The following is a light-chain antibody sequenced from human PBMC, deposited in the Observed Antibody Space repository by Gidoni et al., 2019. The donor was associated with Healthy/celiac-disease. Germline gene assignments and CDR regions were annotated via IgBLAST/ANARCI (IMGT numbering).Light chain of an antibody. J-gene: IGLJ3*02. CDR3: QSYDSSLSARM. CDR1: SSNIGAGYD. CDR2: GDS. Sequence: QSELLHPPSVSGAPRQRVTISCTGSSSNIGAGYDVHWYQQLPGPAPKLLISGDSKRPSGVPDRFSGSKSGTSASLAVTGLQAEDEADYYGQSYDSSLSARMFGGGTKLTVL. V-gene: IGLV1-40*01.